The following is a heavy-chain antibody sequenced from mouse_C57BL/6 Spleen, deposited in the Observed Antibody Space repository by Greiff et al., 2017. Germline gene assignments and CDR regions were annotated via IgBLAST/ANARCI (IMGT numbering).Heavy chain of an antibody. CDR3: ARDIRNGNFDY. V-gene: IGHV3-5*01. CDR2: IYYSGTI. Sequence: EVKLLESGPGLVKPSQTVFLTCTVTGISITTGNYRWSWIRQFPGNKLEWIGYIYYSGTITYTPSLTSRTTITRDTPKNQFFLEMNSLTAEDTATYYCARDIRNGNFDYWGQGTTLTVSS. D-gene: IGHD2-1*01. J-gene: IGHJ2*01. CDR1: GISITTGNYR.